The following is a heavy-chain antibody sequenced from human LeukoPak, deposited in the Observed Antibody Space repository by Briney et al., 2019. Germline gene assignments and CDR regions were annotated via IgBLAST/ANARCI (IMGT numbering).Heavy chain of an antibody. CDR3: ARVGGWLPHFDY. V-gene: IGHV4-30-2*01. J-gene: IGHJ4*02. CDR2: IYHSGST. CDR1: GGSISSGSYY. D-gene: IGHD5-24*01. Sequence: SQTLSLTCTVSGGSISSGSYYWSWIRQPPGKGLEWIGYIYHSGSTYYNPSLKSRVTISVDRSKNQFSLKLSSVTAADTAVYYCARVGGWLPHFDYWGQGILVTVSS.